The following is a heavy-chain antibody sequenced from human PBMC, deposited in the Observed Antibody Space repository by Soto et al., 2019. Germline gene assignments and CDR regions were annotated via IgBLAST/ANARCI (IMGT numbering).Heavy chain of an antibody. J-gene: IGHJ5*02. CDR1: RFTFSSYW. V-gene: IGHV3-7*01. Sequence: EVQLVESGGGLVQPGGSLRLSCAASRFTFSSYWMSWVRQAPGKGLEWVANIKQDGSEKYYVDSVKGRFTISRDNAKNSLYLQMNSLRAEDTAVYYCARDGDYAWFDPWGQGTLVTVSS. CDR3: ARDGDYAWFDP. CDR2: IKQDGSEK. D-gene: IGHD4-17*01.